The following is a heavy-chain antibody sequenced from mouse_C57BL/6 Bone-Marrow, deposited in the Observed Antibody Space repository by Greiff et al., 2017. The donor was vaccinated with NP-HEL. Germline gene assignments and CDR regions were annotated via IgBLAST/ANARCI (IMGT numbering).Heavy chain of an antibody. V-gene: IGHV1-81*01. Sequence: QVQLQQSGAELARPGASVKLSCKASGYTFTSYGISWVKQRTGQGLEWIGEIYPRSGNTYYNEKFKGKATLTADKSSSTAYMELRSLTSEDSAVYFCARKGTTGVAGGYFDVWGTGTTVTVSS. J-gene: IGHJ1*03. CDR1: GYTFTSYG. CDR2: IYPRSGNT. CDR3: ARKGTTGVAGGYFDV. D-gene: IGHD1-1*01.